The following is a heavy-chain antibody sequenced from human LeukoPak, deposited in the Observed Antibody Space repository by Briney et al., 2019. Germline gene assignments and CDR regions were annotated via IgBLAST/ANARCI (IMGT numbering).Heavy chain of an antibody. CDR3: AAQVYMATSPDY. CDR1: GGSFSGYY. CDR2: INHSGST. Sequence: SETLSLTCAVYGGSFSGYYWSWIRQSPGKGLEWIGEINHSGSTNYNPSLKSRVTISVDTSKNQFSLKLSSVTAADTAVYYCAAQVYMATSPDYWGQGTLVTVSS. D-gene: IGHD5-24*01. V-gene: IGHV4-34*01. J-gene: IGHJ4*02.